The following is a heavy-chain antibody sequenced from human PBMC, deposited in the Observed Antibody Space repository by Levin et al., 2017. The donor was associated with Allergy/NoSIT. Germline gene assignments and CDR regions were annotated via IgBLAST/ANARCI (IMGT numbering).Heavy chain of an antibody. CDR1: GFSFMDAC. CDR2: IRTKADGGTT. CDR3: TRKRGIVAAVWVGGY. J-gene: IGHJ4*02. Sequence: NPGGSLRLSCVVSGFSFMDACRNWVRQAPGKGLEWVGRIRTKADGGTTDYPAPVKGRFSISRDDSKRTLYLQMDSLTTEDTAVYYCTRKRGIVAAVWVGGYWGQGTVVTVSS. D-gene: IGHD6-25*01. V-gene: IGHV3-15*01.